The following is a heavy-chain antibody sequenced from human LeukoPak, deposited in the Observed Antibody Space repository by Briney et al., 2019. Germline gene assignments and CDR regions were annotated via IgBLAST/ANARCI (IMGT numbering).Heavy chain of an antibody. CDR3: ARSRFGGVIVPFDY. CDR2: INPNSGGT. Sequence: ASVKVSCKASGYTFSSHGISWVRRAPGQGLEWMGWINPNSGGTNYAQKFQGWVTMTRDTSISTAYMELSRLRSDDTAVYYCARSRFGGVIVPFDYWGQGTLVTVSS. J-gene: IGHJ4*02. V-gene: IGHV1-2*04. CDR1: GYTFSSHG. D-gene: IGHD3-16*02.